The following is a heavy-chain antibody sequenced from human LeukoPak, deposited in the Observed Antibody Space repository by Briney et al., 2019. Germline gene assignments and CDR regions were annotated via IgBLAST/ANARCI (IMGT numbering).Heavy chain of an antibody. V-gene: IGHV1-2*02. CDR1: GYTFTGYY. CDR3: ARTRIAAAALADWFDP. Sequence: PGASVKVSCKASGYTFTGYYMHWVRQAPGQGLEWMGWINPNSGGTNYAQKFQGRVTMTRDTSISTAYMELSRLRSDDTAVYYCARTRIAAAALADWFDPWGQGTLVTVSS. CDR2: INPNSGGT. D-gene: IGHD6-13*01. J-gene: IGHJ5*02.